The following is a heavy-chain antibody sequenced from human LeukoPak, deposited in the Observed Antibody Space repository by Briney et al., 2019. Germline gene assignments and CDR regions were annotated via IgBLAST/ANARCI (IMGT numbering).Heavy chain of an antibody. CDR1: GASISSYY. V-gene: IGHV4-59*01. J-gene: IGHJ4*02. D-gene: IGHD4-17*01. CDR2: IYYSGST. Sequence: PSETLSLTCTVSGASISSYYWSWIRQPPGKGLEWIGYIYYSGSTDYNPPLKSRVTISVDTSKNQFSLKVSSVTAADTAVYYCARDLSGDYGIDYWGQGTLVTVSS. CDR3: ARDLSGDYGIDY.